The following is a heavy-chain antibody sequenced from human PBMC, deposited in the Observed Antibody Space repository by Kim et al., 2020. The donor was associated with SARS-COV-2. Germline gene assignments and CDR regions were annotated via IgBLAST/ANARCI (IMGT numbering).Heavy chain of an antibody. CDR1: GGSFSGYY. CDR3: ARGLEQWLVHAFDI. Sequence: SETLSLTCAVYGGSFSGYYWSWIRQPPGKGLEWIGEINHSGSTNYNPSLKSRVTISVDTSKNQFSLKLSSVTAADTAVYYCARGLEQWLVHAFDIWGQGTMVTVSS. D-gene: IGHD6-19*01. V-gene: IGHV4-34*01. J-gene: IGHJ3*02. CDR2: INHSGST.